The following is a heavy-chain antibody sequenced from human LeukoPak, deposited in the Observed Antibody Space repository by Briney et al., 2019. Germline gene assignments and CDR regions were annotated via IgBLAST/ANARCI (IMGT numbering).Heavy chain of an antibody. D-gene: IGHD3-16*02. CDR1: GYIFSNYD. Sequence: GASVKVSCKASGYIFSNYDINWVRQAPGHGLEWMGWMNPNSGRRVYAQKFQGRVTMTRNSSINTAYMELTSLRSVDRAVYYCARGLRSDYWGQGTLVTVSS. J-gene: IGHJ4*02. V-gene: IGHV1-8*01. CDR2: MNPNSGRR. CDR3: ARGLRSDY.